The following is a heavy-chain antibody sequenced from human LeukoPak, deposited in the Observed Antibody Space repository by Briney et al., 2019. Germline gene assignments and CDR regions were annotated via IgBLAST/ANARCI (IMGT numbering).Heavy chain of an antibody. CDR3: ARDPDYYDSSGPGSAFDY. Sequence: GGSLRLSCAASGFTFSSYAMSWVRQAPGKGLEWVSTISGSGAYAYYADSVKGRFTISRDNSKNTLYLRMNSLRAEDTAVYYCARDPDYYDSSGPGSAFDYWGQGTLVTVSS. CDR1: GFTFSSYA. D-gene: IGHD3-22*01. V-gene: IGHV3-23*01. CDR2: ISGSGAYA. J-gene: IGHJ4*02.